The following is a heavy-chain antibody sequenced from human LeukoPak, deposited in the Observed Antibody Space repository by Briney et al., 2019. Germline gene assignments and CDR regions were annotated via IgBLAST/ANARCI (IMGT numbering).Heavy chain of an antibody. CDR1: GLXLSNYW. Sequence: PGGSLRLSCAVSGLXLSNYWMNWVRQAPGKGLEWVANINPDGDEERYVDSVKGRFVISRDNAKNSLYLQMDSLRAEDTAVYYCAIWGADQNYWGQGTLVTVSS. D-gene: IGHD3-16*01. V-gene: IGHV3-7*02. J-gene: IGHJ4*02. CDR2: INPDGDEE. CDR3: AIWGADQNY.